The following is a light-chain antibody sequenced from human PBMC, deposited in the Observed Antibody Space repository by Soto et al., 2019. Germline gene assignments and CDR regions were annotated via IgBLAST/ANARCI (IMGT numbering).Light chain of an antibody. CDR1: QSVLYSSNNKNY. V-gene: IGKV4-1*01. CDR2: WAS. Sequence: DIVMTQSPDSLAVSLGERATINCKSSQSVLYSSNNKNYLAWYQQKPGQPPKLLIYWASLRESGVPDRFSGSGSGTDFTLTISSLQAKDVAVYYCQQYDTPPYTFGQGTKLEIK. CDR3: QQYDTPPYT. J-gene: IGKJ2*01.